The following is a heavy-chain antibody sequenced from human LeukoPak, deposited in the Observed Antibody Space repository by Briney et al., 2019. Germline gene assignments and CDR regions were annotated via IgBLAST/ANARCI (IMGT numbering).Heavy chain of an antibody. J-gene: IGHJ4*02. V-gene: IGHV3-7*01. CDR1: GFTFSSYW. D-gene: IGHD1-26*01. Sequence: GGSLRLSCVASGFTFSSYWMSSVRQAPGKGLEWVANIKQDGSEKNYVDCVKGRFTISRGNAKNSLYLQMNSLRAEDTAVYYCARVRSFGKKYYFDYWGQGTLVTVSS. CDR2: IKQDGSEK. CDR3: ARVRSFGKKYYFDY.